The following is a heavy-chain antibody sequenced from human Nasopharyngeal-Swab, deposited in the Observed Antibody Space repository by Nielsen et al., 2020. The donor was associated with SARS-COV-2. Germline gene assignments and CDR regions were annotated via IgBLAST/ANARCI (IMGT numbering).Heavy chain of an antibody. Sequence: SETLSLTCAVSGYSISSSNWWGWIRQPPGKGLEWIGYIYYSGSTYYNPSLTSRVTMSVDKSKNQFSLKLSSVTAVDTAVYYCASITIFVVVIDYWGQGTLVTVSS. D-gene: IGHD3-3*01. V-gene: IGHV4-28*01. CDR3: ASITIFVVVIDY. J-gene: IGHJ4*02. CDR1: GYSISSSNW. CDR2: IYYSGST.